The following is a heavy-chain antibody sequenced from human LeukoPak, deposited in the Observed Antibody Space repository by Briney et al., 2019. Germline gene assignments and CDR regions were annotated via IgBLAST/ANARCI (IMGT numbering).Heavy chain of an antibody. CDR3: ARGGSQPITMHVFDY. V-gene: IGHV3-23*01. Sequence: GGSLRLSCAASGYTFSSYALSWVRQAPGKGLEWVSIISGSGGITYYANSVEGRFTISRDSSKNTMYMQMNSLRAEDTAVYYCARGGSQPITMHVFDYWGQGTLVSVSS. CDR1: GYTFSSYA. CDR2: ISGSGGIT. J-gene: IGHJ4*02. D-gene: IGHD3-10*01.